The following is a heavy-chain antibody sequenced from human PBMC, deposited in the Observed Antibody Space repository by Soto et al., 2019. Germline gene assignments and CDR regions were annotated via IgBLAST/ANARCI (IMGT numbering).Heavy chain of an antibody. CDR3: ARALRDYYYGMDV. CDR2: ISSSRSNK. CDR1: GFAFSSYS. Sequence: GGSLRLSCAASGFAFSSYSMNWVRQAPGKGLEWVSFISSSRSNKYYADSVKGRFTISRDNSKNTLYLQMNSLRAEDTAVYYCARALRDYYYGMDVWGQGTTVTV. J-gene: IGHJ6*02. D-gene: IGHD3-9*01. V-gene: IGHV3-48*01.